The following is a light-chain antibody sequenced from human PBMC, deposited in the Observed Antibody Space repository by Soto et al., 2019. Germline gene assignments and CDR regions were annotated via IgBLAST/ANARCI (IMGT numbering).Light chain of an antibody. CDR1: QSISSW. Sequence: DIQMTQSPSTLSASVGDRVTITCRASQSISSWLAWYQQKPGKAPKLLIYKASSLESGVPSRFCGSGSGTEFTLTISSLQPDDFASYYCQQCNSYPWTFGQGTKVEIK. V-gene: IGKV1-5*03. J-gene: IGKJ1*01. CDR2: KAS. CDR3: QQCNSYPWT.